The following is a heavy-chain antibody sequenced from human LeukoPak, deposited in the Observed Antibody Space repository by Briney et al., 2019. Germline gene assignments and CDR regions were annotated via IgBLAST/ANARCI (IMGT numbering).Heavy chain of an antibody. CDR3: ASKNFDY. Sequence: GGSLRLSCAASGFTFSSYAMSWVRQAPGKGLEWVSSISSSSSYIYYADSVKGRFTISRDNAKNSLYLQMNSLRAEDTAVYYCASKNFDYWGQGTLVTVSS. CDR1: GFTFSSYA. J-gene: IGHJ4*02. CDR2: ISSSSSYI. V-gene: IGHV3-21*01.